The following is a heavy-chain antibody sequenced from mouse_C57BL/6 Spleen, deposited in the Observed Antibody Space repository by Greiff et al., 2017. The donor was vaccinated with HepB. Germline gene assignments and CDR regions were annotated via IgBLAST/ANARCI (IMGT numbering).Heavy chain of an antibody. CDR3: ARVDGQWAMDY. CDR2: IYPGSGST. V-gene: IGHV1-55*01. J-gene: IGHJ4*01. D-gene: IGHD2-3*01. Sequence: QVQLQQSGAELVKPGASVKMSCKASGYTFTSYWITWVKQRPGQGLEWIGDIYPGSGSTNYNEKFKSKATLTVDTSSSTAYMQLSSLTSEDSAVYYCARVDGQWAMDYWGQGTSVTVSS. CDR1: GYTFTSYW.